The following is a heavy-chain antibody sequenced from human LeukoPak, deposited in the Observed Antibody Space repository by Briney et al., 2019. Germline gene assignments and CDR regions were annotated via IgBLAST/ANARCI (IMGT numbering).Heavy chain of an antibody. J-gene: IGHJ4*02. CDR3: AKASWVSSDDAVW. CDR2: LRGNGET. V-gene: IGHV3-23*01. Sequence: GGCLRLSCAASGFTFSSYAMSWVRQAPARGLEWGASLRGNGETFYADSVKGRCTLFRDVSTNTVYLQLNNLSVEDTAVYYCAKASWVSSDDAVWWGQGTLVTVSS. D-gene: IGHD3-3*01. CDR1: GFTFSSYA.